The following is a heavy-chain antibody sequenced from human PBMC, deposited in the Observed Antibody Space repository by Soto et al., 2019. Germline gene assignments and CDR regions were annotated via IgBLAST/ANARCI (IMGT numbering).Heavy chain of an antibody. J-gene: IGHJ4*02. D-gene: IGHD4-4*01. Sequence: GASVKVSCKASGYTFTSYGISWVRQAPGQGLEWMGIINPNDGSTSYAQKFQGRVTMTRDTSTSTVYMELSSLRSEDTAVYYCARDRHSNSYYFDYWGQGTLVTVSS. CDR1: GYTFTSYG. CDR2: INPNDGST. CDR3: ARDRHSNSYYFDY. V-gene: IGHV1-46*03.